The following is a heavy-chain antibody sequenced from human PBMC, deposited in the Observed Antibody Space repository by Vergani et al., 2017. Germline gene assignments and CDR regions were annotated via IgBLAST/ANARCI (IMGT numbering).Heavy chain of an antibody. CDR3: ARGIGXVPRPSSTSCYKGGWFDP. J-gene: IGHJ5*02. V-gene: IGHV1-69*01. D-gene: IGHD2-2*02. CDR1: GGTFSSYA. CDR2: IIPIFGTA. Sequence: QVQLVQSGAEVKKPGSSVKVSCKASGGTFSSYAISWVRQAPGQGLEWVGGIIPIFGTANYAQKFQGRVTITADASTSTAYMVLSSLRSEDTAVSYCARGIGXVPRPSSTSCYKGGWFDPWGQGTLVTVSS.